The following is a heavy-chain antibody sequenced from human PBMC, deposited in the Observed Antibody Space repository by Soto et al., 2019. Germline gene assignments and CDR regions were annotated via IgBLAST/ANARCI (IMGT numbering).Heavy chain of an antibody. Sequence: VQLLESGGGLVQPGGYLRLSCAASGFTCSSYAMSWVRQAPGKGLEWDSAIGGSGGITYYADSVKGRFTISRDNSKNTLYLQMTSLRADDTAVYYCAKDRRGSGVQGDFRWGQGTLVTVSS. D-gene: IGHD1-26*01. CDR2: IGGSGGIT. J-gene: IGHJ4*02. CDR1: GFTCSSYA. V-gene: IGHV3-23*01. CDR3: AKDRRGSGVQGDFR.